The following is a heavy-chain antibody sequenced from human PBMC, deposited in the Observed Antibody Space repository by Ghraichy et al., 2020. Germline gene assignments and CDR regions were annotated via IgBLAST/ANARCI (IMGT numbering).Heavy chain of an antibody. CDR3: ARVVGTIWGYYYYGMDV. CDR2: IKQDGSEK. D-gene: IGHD2-2*01. V-gene: IGHV3-7*01. Sequence: GGSLRLSCAASGFTFSSYWMSWVRQAPGKGLEWVANIKQDGSEKYYVDSVKGRFTISRDNAKNSLYLQMNSLRAEDTAVYYCARVVGTIWGYYYYGMDVWGQGPTVTVSS. J-gene: IGHJ6*02. CDR1: GFTFSSYW.